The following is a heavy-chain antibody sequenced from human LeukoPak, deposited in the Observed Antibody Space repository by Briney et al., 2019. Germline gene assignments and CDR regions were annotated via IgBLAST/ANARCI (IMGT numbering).Heavy chain of an antibody. D-gene: IGHD3-10*01. CDR2: IPYDGSNK. V-gene: IGHV3-30*04. J-gene: IGHJ4*02. CDR1: GFTFSSYA. CDR3: ARDHGSGSYFDY. Sequence: GGSLRLSCAASGFTFSSYAMHWVRQAPGKGLEWVAVIPYDGSNKYYADSVKGRFTISRDNSKNTLYLQMNSLRAEDTAVYYCARDHGSGSYFDYWGQGTLVTVSS.